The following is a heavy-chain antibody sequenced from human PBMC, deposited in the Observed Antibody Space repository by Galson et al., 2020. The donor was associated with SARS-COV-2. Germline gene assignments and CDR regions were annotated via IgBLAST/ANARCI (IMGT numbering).Heavy chain of an antibody. CDR2: TYYRSKWST. Sequence: SQTLSLTCAISGDSVSSNSGAWNWIRQSPSSGLEWLGRTYYRSKWSTDYAVSVKSRITINPETSKNQFSLQLNSVTPEDTAMYYCAGRVAGANSLDIWGQGTMVIVSS. CDR1: GDSVSSNSGA. CDR3: AGRVAGANSLDI. D-gene: IGHD1-26*01. V-gene: IGHV6-1*01. J-gene: IGHJ3*02.